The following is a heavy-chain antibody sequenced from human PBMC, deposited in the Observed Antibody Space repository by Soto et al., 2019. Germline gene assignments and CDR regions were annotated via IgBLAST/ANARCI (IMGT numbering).Heavy chain of an antibody. V-gene: IGHV3-13*01. CDR3: VRDRYYGSGSLFEN. J-gene: IGHJ4*02. CDR2: IGVAGDT. D-gene: IGHD3-10*01. Sequence: GSLRLSCAASGFVFSDHDMHWVRQVPGKGLEWVSEIGVAGDTYYPDSVKGRFTISRENARKTLYLQMTSLRVGDTATYYCVRDRYYGSGSLFENWGQGXPVTVHS. CDR1: GFVFSDHD.